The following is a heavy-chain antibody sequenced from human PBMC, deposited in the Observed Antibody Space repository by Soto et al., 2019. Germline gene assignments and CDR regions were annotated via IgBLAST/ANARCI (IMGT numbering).Heavy chain of an antibody. Sequence: TGGSLRLSCVVSGFSVDNKYMTWVRQAPGKGLEWVSDIYSSGSTYYADSVKGRFTISRDNSKNTLYLQMNSLRAEDTAVYYCARERDTSGYILAYWGQGTLVTVSS. CDR2: IYSSGST. CDR3: ARERDTSGYILAY. V-gene: IGHV3-53*01. D-gene: IGHD3-22*01. J-gene: IGHJ4*02. CDR1: GFSVDNKY.